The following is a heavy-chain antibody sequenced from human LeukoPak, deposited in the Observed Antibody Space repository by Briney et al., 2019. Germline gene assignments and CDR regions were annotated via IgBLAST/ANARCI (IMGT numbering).Heavy chain of an antibody. CDR2: ISPDGSEK. CDR1: GFTFTTYW. Sequence: GGSLRLSCAASGFTFTTYWMSWVRQAPGKGLEWVAKISPDGSEKYYVDSVKGRFTISRDNAKNSLDLQMSSLRADDTAVYYCARHSSSWRTVDYWGQGTLVTVSS. CDR3: ARHSSSWRTVDY. D-gene: IGHD6-13*01. V-gene: IGHV3-7*05. J-gene: IGHJ4*02.